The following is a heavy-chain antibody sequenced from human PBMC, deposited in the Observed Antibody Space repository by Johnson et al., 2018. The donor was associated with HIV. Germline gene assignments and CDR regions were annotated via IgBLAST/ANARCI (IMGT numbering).Heavy chain of an antibody. J-gene: IGHJ3*02. Sequence: VQLVESGGGVVRPGGSLRLSCEASGFTFDDHAMSWVRQAPGKGLEWVSGINWNGGKTGYADSVKGRFTISRDNSKNTLYLQMNSLRAEDTAVYYCAKDLEHILTYAFDIWGQGTMVTVSS. CDR2: INWNGGKT. V-gene: IGHV3-20*04. CDR1: GFTFDDHA. D-gene: IGHD2-21*01. CDR3: AKDLEHILTYAFDI.